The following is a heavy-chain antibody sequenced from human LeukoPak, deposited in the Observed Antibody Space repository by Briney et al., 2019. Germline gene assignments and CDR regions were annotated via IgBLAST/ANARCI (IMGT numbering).Heavy chain of an antibody. D-gene: IGHD2-21*02. CDR3: ATDRDNSDWQKRFDS. Sequence: GGSLRLSCAASGFTFSTYWMRWYGQAPGKGMEWVGNIKQDASEINYVDSVRGRFTISRDNAKNSLHLQMNSLRAEDTAVYYCATDRDNSDWQKRFDSWGQGTLVTVSS. J-gene: IGHJ4*02. CDR2: IKQDASEI. CDR1: GFTFSTYW. V-gene: IGHV3-7*01.